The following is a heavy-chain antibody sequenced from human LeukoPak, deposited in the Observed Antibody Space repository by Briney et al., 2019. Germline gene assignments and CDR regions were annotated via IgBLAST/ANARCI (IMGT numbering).Heavy chain of an antibody. CDR2: IRDSGSST. CDR1: GFTFSSYA. Sequence: GGALRLSCAASGFTFSSYAMSWVRQAPGKGLEWVSAIRDSGSSTHYANSVKGRFTTSRDNSKNTLFLQMNSLRAEDTAIYYCAKYGPQDSGSSHFDYWGQGALVTVSS. J-gene: IGHJ4*02. D-gene: IGHD1-26*01. V-gene: IGHV3-23*01. CDR3: AKYGPQDSGSSHFDY.